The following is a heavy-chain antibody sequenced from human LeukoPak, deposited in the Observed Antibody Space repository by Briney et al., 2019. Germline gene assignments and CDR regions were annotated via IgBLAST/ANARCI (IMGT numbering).Heavy chain of an antibody. D-gene: IGHD3-22*01. V-gene: IGHV3-23*01. CDR1: GFTFSSYA. J-gene: IGHJ4*02. Sequence: PGGSLRLSCAASGFTFSSYAMSWVRQAPGKGLEWASAISGSGGSTYYADSVKGRFTISRDNSKNTLYLQMNSLRAEDTAVYYCATYYYDSSGYFLPFDYWGQGTLVTVSS. CDR3: ATYYYDSSGYFLPFDY. CDR2: ISGSGGST.